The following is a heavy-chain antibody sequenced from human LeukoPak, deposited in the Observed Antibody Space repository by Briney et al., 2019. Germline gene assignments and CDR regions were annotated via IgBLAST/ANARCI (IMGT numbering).Heavy chain of an antibody. V-gene: IGHV4-39*01. CDR2: IYYSGST. J-gene: IGHJ5*02. CDR1: GGSISSSSYY. CDR3: ARHQILGREWGSNWFDP. Sequence: SETLSLTCTVSGGSISSSSYYWGWIRQPPGKGLEWIGSIYYSGSTYYNPSLKSRVTISVDTSKNQFSLKLSSVTAADTAVYYCARHQILGREWGSNWFDPWGQGTLVTVSS. D-gene: IGHD3-16*01.